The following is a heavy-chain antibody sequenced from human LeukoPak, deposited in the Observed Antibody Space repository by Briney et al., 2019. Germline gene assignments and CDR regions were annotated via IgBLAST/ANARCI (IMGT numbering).Heavy chain of an antibody. J-gene: IGHJ6*02. CDR1: GYTFTSYY. CDR3: ASELGRIPMVRGVIIMYGVDV. V-gene: IGHV1-46*01. D-gene: IGHD3-10*01. CDR2: INPSGGST. Sequence: ASVKVSCKASGYTFTSYYIHWVRQAPGQGLEWMGIINPSGGSTSYTQKFQGRVTMTRDTSTSTVYMELSSLRSEDTAVYYCASELGRIPMVRGVIIMYGVDVWGQGTTVTVSS.